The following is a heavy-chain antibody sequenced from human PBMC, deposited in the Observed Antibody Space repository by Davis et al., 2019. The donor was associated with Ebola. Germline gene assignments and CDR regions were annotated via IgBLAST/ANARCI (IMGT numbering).Heavy chain of an antibody. V-gene: IGHV3-7*03. Sequence: GESLKISCAASGFTFNTYWMSWVRQAPGKGLEWVANIKQDASEKYYVDSVKGRFTISRDNAKNSLFLQMNSLRAEDTAVYYCARRGGSYRDYWGQGTLVTVSS. CDR3: ARRGGSYRDY. D-gene: IGHD1-26*01. CDR1: GFTFNTYW. J-gene: IGHJ4*02. CDR2: IKQDASEK.